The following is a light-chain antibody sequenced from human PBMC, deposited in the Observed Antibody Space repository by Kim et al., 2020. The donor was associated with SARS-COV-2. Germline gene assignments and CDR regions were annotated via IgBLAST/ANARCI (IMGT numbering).Light chain of an antibody. CDR2: WAS. CDR1: QSLLYNSNNKNY. Sequence: DIVMAQSSDSLAVSLGERATINCKSSQSLLYNSNNKNYLAWYQQKPGQPPRLLIYWASTRESGVPDRFSGSGSGTDFTLTISSLHTEDVAVYYCQQYYSALVIFGGGTKVDIK. J-gene: IGKJ4*01. CDR3: QQYYSALVI. V-gene: IGKV4-1*01.